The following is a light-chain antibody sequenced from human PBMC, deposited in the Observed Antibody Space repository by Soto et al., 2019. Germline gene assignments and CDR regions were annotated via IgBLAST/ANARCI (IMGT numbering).Light chain of an antibody. CDR2: DVI. Sequence: QSALTQPASGSGSPGQSITISCTGTSSDVGDYNYVSWYQQHPGKAPKLILYDVINRPSGVSDRFSGSKSGYTASLTISGLLPEDEADYYCISYTSSSTSYVIGTGTKVTVL. V-gene: IGLV2-14*01. CDR3: ISYTSSSTSYV. CDR1: SSDVGDYNY. J-gene: IGLJ1*01.